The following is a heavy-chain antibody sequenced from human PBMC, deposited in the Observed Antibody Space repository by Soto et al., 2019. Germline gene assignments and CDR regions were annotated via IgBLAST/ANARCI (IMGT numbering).Heavy chain of an antibody. J-gene: IGHJ4*02. CDR3: ARVDTAMIDY. D-gene: IGHD5-18*01. Sequence: EVLLVESGGGLVPPGGSLRLSCAASGFTFRGYSMNWVRQAPGKGLEWISYISGSSSTEYYADSVKGRFTISRDNARNSLYLQMNSLRHEDTAVYYCARVDTAMIDYWGQGTLVTVSS. CDR2: ISGSSSTE. CDR1: GFTFRGYS. V-gene: IGHV3-48*02.